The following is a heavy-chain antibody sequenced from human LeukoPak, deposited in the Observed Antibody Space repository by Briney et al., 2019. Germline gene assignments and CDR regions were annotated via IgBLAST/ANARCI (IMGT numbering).Heavy chain of an antibody. J-gene: IGHJ3*02. V-gene: IGHV4-4*07. CDR3: AREGVATARALDI. CDR2: INSGGIS. CDR1: GDSISSDY. Sequence: SETLSLTCSVSGDSISSDYWSWIRQPAGKGLEWIGRINSGGISNYNASLKSRVTMSLDTSKNQFSLSLTSVTAADTAIYYCAREGVATARALDIWGQVTMVTVSS. D-gene: IGHD5-12*01.